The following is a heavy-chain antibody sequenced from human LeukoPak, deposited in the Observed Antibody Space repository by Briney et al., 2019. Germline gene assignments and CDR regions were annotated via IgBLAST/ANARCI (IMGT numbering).Heavy chain of an antibody. CDR2: IYYSGST. D-gene: IGHD6-19*01. Sequence: SGTLSLTCAVSGGSISSYYWSWIRQPPGKGLEWIWYIYYSGSTNYNPSLKSRVTISVDTSKNQFSLKLSSVTAADTAVYYCARVGIAVASPGGDWFDPWGQGTLVTVSS. J-gene: IGHJ5*02. CDR1: GGSISSYY. CDR3: ARVGIAVASPGGDWFDP. V-gene: IGHV4-59*01.